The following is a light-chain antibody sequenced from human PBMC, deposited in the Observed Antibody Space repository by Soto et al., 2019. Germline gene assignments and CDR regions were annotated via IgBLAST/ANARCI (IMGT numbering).Light chain of an antibody. CDR2: AAS. J-gene: IGKJ5*01. V-gene: IGKV1-27*01. Sequence: DIQMTQSPASLSASVGDRVTITCRASQGISNYLAWYQQKPGIVPKLLIYAASTLQSGVPSRFSGSGSGTDFTLTITSLQPEDVATYYCQKYSSVITFGQGTRLEIK. CDR3: QKYSSVIT. CDR1: QGISNY.